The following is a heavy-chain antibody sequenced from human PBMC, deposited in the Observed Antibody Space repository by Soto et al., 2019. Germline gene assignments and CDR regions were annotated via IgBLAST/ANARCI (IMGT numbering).Heavy chain of an antibody. Sequence: QVQLQQWGAGLLTPSETLSLTCAVYGGSFSGYYWSWIRQPPGKGLEWIGEINHSGSTNYNPSLKSRVTISVDTSKNQFSLKLSSVTAADTAVYYCASDYGDHPRAFDYWGQGTLVTVSS. V-gene: IGHV4-34*01. D-gene: IGHD4-17*01. CDR3: ASDYGDHPRAFDY. CDR1: GGSFSGYY. CDR2: INHSGST. J-gene: IGHJ4*02.